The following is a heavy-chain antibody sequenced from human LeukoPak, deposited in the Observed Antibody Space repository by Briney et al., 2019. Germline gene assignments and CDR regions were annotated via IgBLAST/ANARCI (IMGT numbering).Heavy chain of an antibody. CDR3: ARSLMTTVFDY. J-gene: IGHJ4*02. CDR1: GFTFSSYS. CDR2: ISSSSSYI. V-gene: IGHV3-21*01. D-gene: IGHD4-17*01. Sequence: GGSLRLSCAASGFTFSSYSMNWVRQAPGKGLEWVPSISSSSSYIYYADSVKGRFTISRDNAKNSLYLQMNSLRAEDTAVYYCARSLMTTVFDYWGQGTLVTVSS.